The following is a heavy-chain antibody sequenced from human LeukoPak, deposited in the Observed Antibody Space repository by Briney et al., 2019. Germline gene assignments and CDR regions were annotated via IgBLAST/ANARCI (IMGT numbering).Heavy chain of an antibody. J-gene: IGHJ6*03. Sequence: PGGSLRLSCAASGFTFSSYGMSWVRQAPGKGLEWVSAISGSGGSTYYADSVKGRFTISRDNSKNTLYLQMNSLRAEDTAVYYCAKSNYYGSGSYYGPMGPPNYYYYYMDVWGKGTTVTISS. D-gene: IGHD3-10*01. CDR2: ISGSGGST. CDR1: GFTFSSYG. V-gene: IGHV3-23*01. CDR3: AKSNYYGSGSYYGPMGPPNYYYYYMDV.